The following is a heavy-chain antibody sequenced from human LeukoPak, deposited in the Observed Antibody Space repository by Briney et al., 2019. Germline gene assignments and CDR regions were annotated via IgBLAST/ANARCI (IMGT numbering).Heavy chain of an antibody. J-gene: IGHJ4*02. CDR1: GDSVSSNTVA. CDR2: TYYRSKWHN. V-gene: IGHV6-1*01. Sequence: SQTLSLTCVISGDSVSSNTVAWNWIRQSPSRGLEWLGRTYYRSKWHNEYAVSVKSRVTVNPDTSNNQFFLQLNSVTPEDTAVYYCARGYNSAIDYWGQGTLVTVSS. D-gene: IGHD1-1*01. CDR3: ARGYNSAIDY.